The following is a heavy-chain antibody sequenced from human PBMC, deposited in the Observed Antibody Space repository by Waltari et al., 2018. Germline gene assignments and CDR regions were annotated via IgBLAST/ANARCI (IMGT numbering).Heavy chain of an antibody. CDR3: ARHRGIGIATQSFEF. CDR1: GYSFTDYW. V-gene: IGHV5-51*07. J-gene: IGHJ4*02. D-gene: IGHD3-10*01. CDR2: IYPGDSDT. Sequence: EVQLVQSGAEVKKPGESLKISCQVSGYSFTDYWIGWVHQMPGKGLEWMGIIYPGDSDTRYSPSFQGQVTFSVDKSINTAYLHWSRLKASDTAMYFCARHRGIGIATQSFEFWGQGTLVTVSP.